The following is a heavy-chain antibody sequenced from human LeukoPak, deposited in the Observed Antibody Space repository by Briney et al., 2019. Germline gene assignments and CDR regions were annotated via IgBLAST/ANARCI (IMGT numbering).Heavy chain of an antibody. Sequence: PGGSLRLSCAASGLTFSSYGMNWVRQAPGKRLERVAVIWYDGSNKYYADSVKGRFTISRDNSKNTLYLQMNSLRAEDTAVYYCARDSDGDYYFDYWGQGTLVTVSS. D-gene: IGHD4-17*01. V-gene: IGHV3-33*01. CDR3: ARDSDGDYYFDY. J-gene: IGHJ4*02. CDR2: IWYDGSNK. CDR1: GLTFSSYG.